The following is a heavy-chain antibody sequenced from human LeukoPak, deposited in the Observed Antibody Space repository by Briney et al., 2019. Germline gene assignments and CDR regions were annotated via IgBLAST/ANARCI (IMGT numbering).Heavy chain of an antibody. CDR3: TTGAPRAYSGSYSNC. Sequence: GGSLRLSCAASGFTLSSYEMNWVRLAPGKGLEWVGRIKSKTDGGTTDYAAPVKGRFTISRDDSQNTLYLQMNSLKTEDTAVYYCTTGAPRAYSGSYSNCWGQGTLVTVSS. CDR1: GFTLSSYE. J-gene: IGHJ4*02. D-gene: IGHD1-26*01. CDR2: IKSKTDGGTT. V-gene: IGHV3-15*01.